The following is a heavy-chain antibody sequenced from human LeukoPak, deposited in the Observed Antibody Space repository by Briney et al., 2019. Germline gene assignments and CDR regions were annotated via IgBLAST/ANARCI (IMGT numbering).Heavy chain of an antibody. CDR1: GFTFSSYG. Sequence: GGSLRLSCAASGFTFSSYGMSWVRQAPGKGLEWVSAISGSGGSTYYADSVKGRFTISRDNSKNTLYLQMNSLRAEDTAVYYCAKGRDYGDYVYYFDYWGQGTLVTVSS. CDR2: ISGSGGST. J-gene: IGHJ4*02. D-gene: IGHD4-17*01. CDR3: AKGRDYGDYVYYFDY. V-gene: IGHV3-23*01.